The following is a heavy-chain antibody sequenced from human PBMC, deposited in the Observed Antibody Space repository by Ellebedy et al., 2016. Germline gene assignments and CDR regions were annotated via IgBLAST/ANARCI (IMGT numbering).Heavy chain of an antibody. V-gene: IGHV3-15*01. CDR1: GFTFTDYE. CDR3: TTSIVGIGK. CDR2: IKGKTDGEST. Sequence: GESLKISXAASGFTFTDYEWGWVRQAPGKGLEWVGRIKGKTDGESTDYAAPVKGRFTISRHRTRNTLFLQMNSLKIGDTAMYYCTTSIVGIGKWGQGTMVTVSS. J-gene: IGHJ4*02. D-gene: IGHD1-26*01.